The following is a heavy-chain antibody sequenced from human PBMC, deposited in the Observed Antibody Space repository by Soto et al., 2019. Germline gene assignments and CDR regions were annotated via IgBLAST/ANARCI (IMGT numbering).Heavy chain of an antibody. J-gene: IGHJ4*02. CDR2: ISSSSSYI. Sequence: EVQLVESGGGLVKPGGSLRLSCAASGFTFSSYSMNWVRQAPGKGLGWVSSISSSSSYIYYEDSVKGRITISNDNAKNSLYLQMNSLRAEDTAVYYCAKEAGELSTRSFDYWGQGTLVTVSS. D-gene: IGHD3-16*02. CDR3: AKEAGELSTRSFDY. V-gene: IGHV3-21*01. CDR1: GFTFSSYS.